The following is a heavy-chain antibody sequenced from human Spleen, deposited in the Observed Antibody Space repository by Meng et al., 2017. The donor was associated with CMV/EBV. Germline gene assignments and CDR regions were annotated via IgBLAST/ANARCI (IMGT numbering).Heavy chain of an antibody. J-gene: IGHJ3*02. Sequence: TFSSAGMHWGRQAPGKGLEWVALIRYDGSDEYYADSVRGRFIISKDNSKNTVFLQMNSLRVEDTAIYYCAKDNSYDSSGLDAFDIWGQGTMVTVSS. CDR3: AKDNSYDSSGLDAFDI. D-gene: IGHD3-22*01. V-gene: IGHV3-30*02. CDR1: TFSSAG. CDR2: IRYDGSDE.